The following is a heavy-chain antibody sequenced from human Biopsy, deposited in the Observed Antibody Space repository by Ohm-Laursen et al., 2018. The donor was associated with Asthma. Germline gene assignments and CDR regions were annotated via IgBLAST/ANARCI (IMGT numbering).Heavy chain of an antibody. CDR1: GYSPTDLS. Sequence: ATVKISCKLSGYSPTDLSMHWVRQAPGQGLEWMGGHDHKEGGTVNARRFQGRVTMTEDTSTDTAYMELSSLSSDDTAVYYCASDFPKDYVRYNFQFWGQGTLVTVSS. CDR2: HDHKEGGT. V-gene: IGHV1-24*01. D-gene: IGHD4-17*01. J-gene: IGHJ4*02. CDR3: ASDFPKDYVRYNFQF.